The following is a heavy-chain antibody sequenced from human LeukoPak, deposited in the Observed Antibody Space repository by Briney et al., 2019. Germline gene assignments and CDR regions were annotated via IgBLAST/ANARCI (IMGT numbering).Heavy chain of an antibody. J-gene: IGHJ6*02. Sequence: GSSVKVSCKASGGTFSSYAISWVRQAPGQGLEWMGWINPNSGGTNYAQKFQGRVTMTRDTSISTAYMELSRLRSDDTAVYYCARGRGVVPERTKYYYGMDVWGQGTTVTVSS. CDR3: ARGRGVVPERTKYYYGMDV. D-gene: IGHD2-2*01. CDR1: GGTFSSYA. CDR2: INPNSGGT. V-gene: IGHV1-2*02.